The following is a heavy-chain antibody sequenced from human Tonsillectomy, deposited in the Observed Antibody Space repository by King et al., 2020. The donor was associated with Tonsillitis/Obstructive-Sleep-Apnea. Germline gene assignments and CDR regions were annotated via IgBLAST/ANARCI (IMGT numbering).Heavy chain of an antibody. CDR3: ARDHVGYYYMDV. J-gene: IGHJ6*03. D-gene: IGHD2-15*01. CDR2: IYIGGST. V-gene: IGHV3-53*01. Sequence: VQLVESGGGLIQPGGSLRLSCAASGFTVSSNYMSWVRQAPGKGLEWVSVIYIGGSTYYADSVKGRFTISRDNSKNTLYLQMNSLRAEDTAVYYCARDHVGYYYMDVWGKGTTVTVSS. CDR1: GFTVSSNY.